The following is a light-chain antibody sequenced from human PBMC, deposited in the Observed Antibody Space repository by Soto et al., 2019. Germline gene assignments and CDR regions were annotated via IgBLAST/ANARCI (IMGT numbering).Light chain of an antibody. J-gene: IGLJ3*02. CDR1: SGHSSYI. V-gene: IGLV4-60*02. CDR3: ETWDSNSRV. Sequence: QSVLTQSSSASASLGSSVKLTCTLSSGHSSYIIAWHQQQPGKAPRYLMKLEGSGSYNKGSGVPDRFSGSSSGADRYLTISNLQFEDEADSYCETWDSNSRVFGGGTKLTVL. CDR2: LEGSGSY.